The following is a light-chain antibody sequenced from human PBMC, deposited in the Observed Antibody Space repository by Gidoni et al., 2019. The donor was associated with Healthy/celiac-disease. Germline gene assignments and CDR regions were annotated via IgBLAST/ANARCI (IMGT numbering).Light chain of an antibody. CDR1: QSISSY. CDR3: QQSYSTLWT. CDR2: AAS. V-gene: IGKV1-39*01. J-gene: IGKJ1*01. Sequence: DIQMTQSPSSLSASVGDRVTITCRASQSISSYLNWYQQKPGKAPKLLIYAASSLQSGVPSRFSGSGSGTDFTLTISSLQPEGFATYYCQQSYSTLWTFGQXTKVEIK.